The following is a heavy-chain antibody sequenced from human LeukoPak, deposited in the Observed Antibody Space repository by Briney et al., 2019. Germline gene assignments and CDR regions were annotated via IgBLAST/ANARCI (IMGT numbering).Heavy chain of an antibody. CDR2: TSTSGST. J-gene: IGHJ5*02. Sequence: SETLSLTCTVSGGSISSYYWCWIRQPAGKGLEWIGRTSTSGSTNYNPSVKSRVTMSVDTSKNQLSLKLRSVTAADTAVYYCARGAGYVSWFDPWGQGTLVPVSS. V-gene: IGHV4-4*07. CDR1: GGSISSYY. CDR3: ARGAGYVSWFDP. D-gene: IGHD2-2*01.